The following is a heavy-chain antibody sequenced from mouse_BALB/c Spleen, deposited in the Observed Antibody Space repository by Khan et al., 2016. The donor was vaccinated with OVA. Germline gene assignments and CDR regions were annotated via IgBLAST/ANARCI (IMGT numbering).Heavy chain of an antibody. Sequence: EVQLQESGPGLVKPSQSLSLTCTVTGYSITSDYAWNWIRQFPENKLEWMGHISYSGNTKYNPSLKSRISITRDTSKNQFFLQLNSVTTEDTATYYWARIYGGDFDYWGQGTTLTVSS. J-gene: IGHJ2*01. CDR3: ARIYGGDFDY. CDR2: ISYSGNT. V-gene: IGHV3-2*02. CDR1: GYSITSDYA. D-gene: IGHD1-1*01.